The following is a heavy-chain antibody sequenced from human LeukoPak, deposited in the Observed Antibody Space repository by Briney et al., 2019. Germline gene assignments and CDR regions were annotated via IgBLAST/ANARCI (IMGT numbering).Heavy chain of an antibody. Sequence: GGSLRLSCAASGFTFRTYSMNWVRQAPGKGLEWVSSISSSSSYTYYADSVKGRFTISRDNAKNSLSLQMNSLRAEDTAVYYWSSGYYFDYWGQGTLVTVSS. J-gene: IGHJ4*02. CDR1: GFTFRTYS. D-gene: IGHD3-22*01. CDR2: ISSSSSYT. CDR3: SSGYYFDY. V-gene: IGHV3-21*01.